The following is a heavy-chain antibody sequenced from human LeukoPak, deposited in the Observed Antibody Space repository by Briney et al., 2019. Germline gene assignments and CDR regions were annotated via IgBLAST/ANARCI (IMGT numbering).Heavy chain of an antibody. D-gene: IGHD7-27*01. CDR2: ISGSGDST. CDR3: AKKVPANWGSYFDY. V-gene: IGHV3-23*01. J-gene: IGHJ4*02. Sequence: PGGCLRLSCAASGFTFSGYAMSWVREAPGKGREWGSAISGSGDSTYSTDSVKGRFTISRDNSKNTLYLQMHSLRAEDTAVYYCAKKVPANWGSYFDYWGQGTLVTVSS. CDR1: GFTFSGYA.